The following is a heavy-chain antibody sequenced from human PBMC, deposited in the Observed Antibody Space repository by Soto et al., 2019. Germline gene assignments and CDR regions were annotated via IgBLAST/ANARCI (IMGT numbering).Heavy chain of an antibody. CDR1: GFTFSSYG. J-gene: IGHJ3*02. Sequence: QVQLVESGGGVVQPGRSLRLSCAASGFTFSSYGMHWVRQAPGKGLEWVAVIWYDGSNKYYADSVKGRLTISSDNSKKTRYQQMNSLRAEDTAVYYCARDQRRFTVFDAFDIWGQGTMVTVSS. V-gene: IGHV3-33*01. CDR2: IWYDGSNK. CDR3: ARDQRRFTVFDAFDI. D-gene: IGHD3-3*01.